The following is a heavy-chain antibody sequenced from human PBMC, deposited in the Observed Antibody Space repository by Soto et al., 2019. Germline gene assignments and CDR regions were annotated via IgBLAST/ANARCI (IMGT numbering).Heavy chain of an antibody. Sequence: GGSLRLSCAASGFTFSAYAMHWFRQAPGKGLEWVTIISYDGGNKYYADSVKGRFTISRDNSKNTLYLQMNSLRAEDTAVYYCARDPPSYYLLHYYFEYWGQGTLVTDPS. D-gene: IGHD3-10*01. J-gene: IGHJ4*02. CDR2: ISYDGGNK. CDR1: GFTFSAYA. V-gene: IGHV3-30-3*01. CDR3: ARDPPSYYLLHYYFEY.